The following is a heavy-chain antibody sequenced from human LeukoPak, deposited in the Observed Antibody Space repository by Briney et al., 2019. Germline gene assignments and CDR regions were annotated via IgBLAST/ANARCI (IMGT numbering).Heavy chain of an antibody. CDR3: ARVYCSGGSCYSFEYYYYGMDV. CDR1: GGTFSSYA. CDR2: IIPIFGTA. Sequence: SVKVSCKASGGTFSSYAISWVRQAPGQGLEWMGGIIPIFGTANYAQKFQGRVTITADESTSTAYMELSSLRSEDTAVYYCARVYCSGGSCYSFEYYYYGMDVWGQGTTVTVSS. J-gene: IGHJ6*02. D-gene: IGHD2-15*01. V-gene: IGHV1-69*13.